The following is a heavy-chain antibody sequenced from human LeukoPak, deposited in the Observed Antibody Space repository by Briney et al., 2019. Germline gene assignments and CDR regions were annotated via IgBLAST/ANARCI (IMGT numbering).Heavy chain of an antibody. Sequence: TGGSLRLSCAASGFTFSSYAMHWVRQAPGKGLEWVAVISYDGSNKYYADSVKGRFTISRDNSKNTLYLQMNSLRAEDTAVHYCARGKYDFWSGYSGDAFDIWGQGTIVTVSS. CDR1: GFTFSSYA. CDR3: ARGKYDFWSGYSGDAFDI. D-gene: IGHD3-3*01. CDR2: ISYDGSNK. V-gene: IGHV3-30-3*01. J-gene: IGHJ3*02.